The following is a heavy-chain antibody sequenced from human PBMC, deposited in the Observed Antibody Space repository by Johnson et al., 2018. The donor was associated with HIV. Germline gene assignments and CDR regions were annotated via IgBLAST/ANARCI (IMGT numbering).Heavy chain of an antibody. Sequence: VQLVESGGGLVQPGGSPRLSCAASGFTFSSYDMHWVRQATGKGLEWVSAIGPAGDTYYPGSVKGRFTISRDNSKNTLYLQMNNLGAEDTAVYYCARYSSSSSFDIWGQGTMVTVSS. CDR2: IGPAGDT. CDR3: ARYSSSSSFDI. V-gene: IGHV3-13*01. D-gene: IGHD6-6*01. CDR1: GFTFSSYD. J-gene: IGHJ3*02.